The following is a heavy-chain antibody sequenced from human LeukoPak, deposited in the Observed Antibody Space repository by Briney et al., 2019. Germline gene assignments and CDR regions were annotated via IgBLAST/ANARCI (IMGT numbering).Heavy chain of an antibody. CDR2: FIPILGMV. V-gene: IGHV1-69*02. D-gene: IGHD3-10*01. J-gene: IGHJ3*01. CDR3: AIAKISGTYYTDALDL. Sequence: EASVKVSCKASGGISWVRQAPGQGLELMGRFIPILGMVNYAQNFQGRLTITVDRSTDTSYMELRSLRSDDTAVYYCAIAKISGTYYTDALDLWGQGTVVTVSS. CDR1: GG.